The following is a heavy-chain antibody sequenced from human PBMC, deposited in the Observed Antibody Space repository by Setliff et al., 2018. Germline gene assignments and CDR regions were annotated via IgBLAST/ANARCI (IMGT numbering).Heavy chain of an antibody. V-gene: IGHV5-51*01. J-gene: IGHJ3*01. CDR1: GYSFSISW. CDR3: VRPSAGYSRPFDV. Sequence: PGESLKISCKDSGYSFSISWIGWVRRMPGKGLDWMGIIYPGDPQIRYSPSFQGQVTSSADKSTSTAYLEWSSLKASDTAMYYCVRPSAGYSRPFDVWGQGTMVTVSS. CDR2: IYPGDPQI. D-gene: IGHD2-15*01.